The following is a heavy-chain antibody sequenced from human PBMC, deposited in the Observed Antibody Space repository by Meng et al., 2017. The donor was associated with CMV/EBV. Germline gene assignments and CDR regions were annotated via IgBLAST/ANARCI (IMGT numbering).Heavy chain of an antibody. CDR1: GFTVSSNY. CDR3: ARDNWGLGWFDP. J-gene: IGHJ5*02. Sequence: EVQFGESGGGLIQPGGSLRLSCAASGFTVSSNYMSWVRQAPGKGLEWVSVIYSGGSTYYADSVKGRFTISRDNSKNTLYLQMNSLRAEDTAVYYCARDNWGLGWFDPWGQGTLVTVSS. D-gene: IGHD3-16*01. V-gene: IGHV3-53*01. CDR2: IYSGGST.